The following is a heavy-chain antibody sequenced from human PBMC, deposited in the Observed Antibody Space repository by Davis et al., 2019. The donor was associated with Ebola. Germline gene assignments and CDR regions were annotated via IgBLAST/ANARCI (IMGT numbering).Heavy chain of an antibody. CDR1: GFTFSSYS. D-gene: IGHD3-9*01. CDR2: ISSSSSTI. J-gene: IGHJ3*02. V-gene: IGHV3-48*02. Sequence: GGSLRLSCAASGFTFSSYSMNWVRQAPGKGLEWVSYISSSSSTIYYADSVKGRFTISRDNAKNSLYLQMNSLRDEDTAVYYCAREGMYYDILTGYYIGAFDIWGQRTMVTVSS. CDR3: AREGMYYDILTGYYIGAFDI.